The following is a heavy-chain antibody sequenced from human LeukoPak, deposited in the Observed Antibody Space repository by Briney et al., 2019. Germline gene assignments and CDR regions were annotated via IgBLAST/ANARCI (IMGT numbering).Heavy chain of an antibody. CDR1: GFTFSNYW. CDR3: AGVVPSWWSPKNSYYPGMDV. D-gene: IGHD2-15*01. Sequence: GGSLRLSCAASGFTFSNYWMSWVRQAPGKGLEWVANIKHDGSDKYSVDSVKGRFTISRDNAKNSLYLQMNSLRAEDTAVYYCAGVVPSWWSPKNSYYPGMDVWAQGTTVTVSS. CDR2: IKHDGSDK. V-gene: IGHV3-7*04. J-gene: IGHJ6*02.